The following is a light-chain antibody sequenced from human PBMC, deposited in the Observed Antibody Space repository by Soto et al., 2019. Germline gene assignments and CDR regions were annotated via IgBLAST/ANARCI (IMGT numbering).Light chain of an antibody. J-gene: IGKJ4*01. CDR2: DAS. V-gene: IGKV1-5*01. CDR1: QSISSW. Sequence: DIEMTQSPSTLSPSVGDRVTITCRASQSISSWLAWYQKKPGKAPNLLIFDASSLESGTPSRFSGRRSGTQLTLTINGLQTDDFANYYCQQYDNYKPLTFGGGTKVDIK. CDR3: QQYDNYKPLT.